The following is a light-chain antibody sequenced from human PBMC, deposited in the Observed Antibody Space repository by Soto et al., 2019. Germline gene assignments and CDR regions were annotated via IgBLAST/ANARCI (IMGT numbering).Light chain of an antibody. CDR1: QSVSSN. CDR3: QQYGSSPWT. J-gene: IGKJ1*01. V-gene: IGKV3-15*01. Sequence: EIVMTQSPATLSVSPGERATLSCRASQSVSSNLAWYQQKPGQAPRLLIYGASTRATGIPARFSGSGSGTEFTLTISSLQSEDVAVYYCQQYGSSPWTFGQGTKVDIK. CDR2: GAS.